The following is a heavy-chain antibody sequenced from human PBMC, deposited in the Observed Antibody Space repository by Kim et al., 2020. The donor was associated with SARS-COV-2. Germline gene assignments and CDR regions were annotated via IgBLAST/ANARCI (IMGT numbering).Heavy chain of an antibody. D-gene: IGHD1-7*01. V-gene: IGHV3-73*01. CDR3: TRVPGTTSALWDAFDI. Sequence: GGSLRHSCGASGFTFSDSAMHWVRQAPGKGLEWVGRIRSKANGYATAYSASVRGRFTISRDDSRNTAYLQMNSLKIEDTAVYYCTRVPGTTSALWDAFDIWGQGTMVAVSS. CDR1: GFTFSDSA. J-gene: IGHJ3*02. CDR2: IRSKANGYAT.